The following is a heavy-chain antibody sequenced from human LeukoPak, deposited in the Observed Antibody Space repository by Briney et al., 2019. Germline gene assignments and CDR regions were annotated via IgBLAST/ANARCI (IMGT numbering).Heavy chain of an antibody. V-gene: IGHV4-39*01. Sequence: SETLSLTCTVSGGSVSSSSYYWGWVRQSPGKGLEWIGSMSYDGRTHNNPSLESRVTMSVDTSKNQFSLKLNSVTAADTAIYYCARLLGSNPPDHWGQGTLVTVSS. CDR3: ARLLGSNPPDH. J-gene: IGHJ4*02. D-gene: IGHD1-14*01. CDR2: MSYDGRT. CDR1: GGSVSSSSYY.